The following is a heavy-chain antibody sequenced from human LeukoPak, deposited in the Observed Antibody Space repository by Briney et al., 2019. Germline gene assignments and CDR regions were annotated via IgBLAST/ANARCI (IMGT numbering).Heavy chain of an antibody. J-gene: IGHJ4*02. Sequence: SETLSLTCAVYGGSFSGYYWSWIRQPPGKGLEWIGYIYHSGSTYYNPSLKSRVTISVDRSKNQFSLKLSSVTAADTAVYYCARGERSGYDPFDYWGQGTLVTVSS. CDR2: IYHSGST. CDR3: ARGERSGYDPFDY. V-gene: IGHV4-34*01. CDR1: GGSFSGYY. D-gene: IGHD5-12*01.